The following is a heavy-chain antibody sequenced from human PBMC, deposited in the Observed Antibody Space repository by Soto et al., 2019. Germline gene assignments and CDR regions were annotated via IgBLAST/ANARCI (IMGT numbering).Heavy chain of an antibody. CDR3: ATNNRASYHFDY. V-gene: IGHV1-69*13. D-gene: IGHD3-16*02. Sequence: SVKVSCKAFGGTFSSYAISWVRQAPGQGLEWMGGIIPLFGTTNYAPKFQGKVAITADERARTAYMDLSSLKSEDTAVYYCATNNRASYHFDYWGQGTLVTVS. CDR1: GGTFSSYA. J-gene: IGHJ4*02. CDR2: IIPLFGTT.